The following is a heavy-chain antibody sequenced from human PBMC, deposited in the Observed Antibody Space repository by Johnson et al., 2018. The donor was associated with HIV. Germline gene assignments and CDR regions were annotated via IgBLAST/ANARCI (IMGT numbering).Heavy chain of an antibody. CDR3: ARDMASGAFDI. D-gene: IGHD1-1*01. CDR1: GFTVSTNY. Sequence: VQLVESGGGLIQPGGSLRLFCAASGFTVSTNYMTWVRQAPGKGLEWVSLIYTGGSTYYADSVKGRFTISRDNSKNTLYLQMNSLRAEDTAVYYWARDMASGAFDIWGQGTIVTVSS. V-gene: IGHV3-53*01. CDR2: IYTGGST. J-gene: IGHJ3*02.